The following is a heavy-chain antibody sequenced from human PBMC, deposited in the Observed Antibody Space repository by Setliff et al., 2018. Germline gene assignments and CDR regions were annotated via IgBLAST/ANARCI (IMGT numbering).Heavy chain of an antibody. D-gene: IGHD2-2*01. Sequence: PSETLSLTCAVYDGSFSDYYWSWIRQPPGKGLEWIGEINHSGRTTYNPSLKSRVTISVDTSKNQFSLKLNSVTAADTAVYFCARGRMRGSCSGPSCTYDPFDIWGQGTPVTVSS. J-gene: IGHJ3*02. CDR2: INHSGRT. CDR1: DGSFSDYY. CDR3: ARGRMRGSCSGPSCTYDPFDI. V-gene: IGHV4-34*01.